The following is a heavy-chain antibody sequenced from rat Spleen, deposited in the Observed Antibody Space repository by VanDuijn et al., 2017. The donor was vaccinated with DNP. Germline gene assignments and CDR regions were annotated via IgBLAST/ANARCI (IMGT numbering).Heavy chain of an antibody. Sequence: EVQLVESGGGLVQPGRSLKLSCAASGFTFSDYNMAWVRQAPKKGLEWVATISYDGSSTYYRDSVKGRCTISRDDAESSLYLQMNSLKSEDTATYYCARLGRLRPYWYFDFWGPGTMVTVSS. CDR3: ARLGRLRPYWYFDF. D-gene: IGHD1-11*01. J-gene: IGHJ1*01. CDR1: GFTFSDYN. V-gene: IGHV5-7*01. CDR2: ISYDGSST.